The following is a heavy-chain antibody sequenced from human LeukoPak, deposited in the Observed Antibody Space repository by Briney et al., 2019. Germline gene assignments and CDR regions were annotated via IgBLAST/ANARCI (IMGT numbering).Heavy chain of an antibody. D-gene: IGHD1-26*01. Sequence: GGSLRLSCAASGFTFSSYSMNWVRQAPGKGLEWVSAISGSGGSTYYADSVKGRFTISRDNSKNTLYLQMNSLRAEDTAVYYCARGGSRQPFDYWGQGTLVTVSS. V-gene: IGHV3-23*01. CDR3: ARGGSRQPFDY. J-gene: IGHJ4*02. CDR2: ISGSGGST. CDR1: GFTFSSYS.